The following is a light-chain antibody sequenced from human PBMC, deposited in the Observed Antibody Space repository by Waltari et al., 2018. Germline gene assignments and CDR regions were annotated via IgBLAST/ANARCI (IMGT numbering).Light chain of an antibody. CDR2: DVN. CDR3: YSYAGSSSFV. CDR1: ISDVGGHNY. J-gene: IGLJ1*01. V-gene: IGLV2-11*01. Sequence: QSALTQPRSVSGSPGQSVTISCTGPISDVGGHNYVSWYQQHPGKAPKLMIYDVNKRPSGVPDRFSGSKSGNTASLTISGLQGEDEADYYCYSYAGSSSFVFGTGTEIIVL.